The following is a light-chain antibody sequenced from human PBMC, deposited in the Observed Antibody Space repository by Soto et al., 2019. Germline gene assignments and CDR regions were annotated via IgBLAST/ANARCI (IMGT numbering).Light chain of an antibody. V-gene: IGLV1-47*01. Sequence: QSVLTQPPSASGTPGQRVTISCSGSSSNIGSNYVYWYQQLPGTAPKLLIYRNNQRPSGVPDRFSGSKSGNSASLAISGLRSEDEADYYCAAWDDSLSGPNWVFGGGTKLTVL. CDR3: AAWDDSLSGPNWV. CDR2: RNN. CDR1: SSNIGSNY. J-gene: IGLJ3*02.